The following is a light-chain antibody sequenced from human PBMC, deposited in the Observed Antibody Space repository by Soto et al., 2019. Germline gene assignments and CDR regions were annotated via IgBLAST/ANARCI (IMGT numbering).Light chain of an antibody. CDR2: GAS. CDR1: QSVSSSY. CDR3: QQYGSSLSLFT. J-gene: IGKJ3*01. V-gene: IGKV3-20*01. Sequence: EIVLTQSPGTLSLSPGERATLSCRASQSVSSSYLAWYQQKPGQAPRLLIYGASSRATGIPDRFSGSGSGTDFPLTISRLEPEDFAVYYCQQYGSSLSLFTFGPGTKVDIK.